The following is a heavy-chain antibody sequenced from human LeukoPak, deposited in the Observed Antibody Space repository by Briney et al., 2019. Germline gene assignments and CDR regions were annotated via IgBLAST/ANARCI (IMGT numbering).Heavy chain of an antibody. J-gene: IGHJ4*02. V-gene: IGHV1-2*02. Sequence: GASVKVSCKAPGYTFTGYYMHWVRQAPGQGLEWMGWINPNSGGTNYAQKFQGRVTMTRDTSISTAYMELSRLRSDDTAVYYCARESGSGWSDFDYWGQGTLVTVSS. D-gene: IGHD6-19*01. CDR2: INPNSGGT. CDR3: ARESGSGWSDFDY. CDR1: GYTFTGYY.